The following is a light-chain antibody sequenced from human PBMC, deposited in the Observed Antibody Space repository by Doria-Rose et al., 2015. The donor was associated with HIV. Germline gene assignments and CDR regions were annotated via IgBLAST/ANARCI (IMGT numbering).Light chain of an antibody. Sequence: TQSPGTLSSSPGERATLSCRASQSFSSTYLAWYQQKPGQAPSLLIYDGSTRATGIPDRFSASGSVTDFTLTITRLEPENFALYYCHQYGTSWTFGQGTKVEI. CDR2: DGS. V-gene: IGKV3-20*01. CDR3: HQYGTSWT. CDR1: QSFSSTY. J-gene: IGKJ1*01.